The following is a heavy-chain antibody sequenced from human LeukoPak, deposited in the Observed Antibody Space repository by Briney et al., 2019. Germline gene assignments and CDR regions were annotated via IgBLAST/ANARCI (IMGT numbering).Heavy chain of an antibody. CDR1: GSTVTGYN. V-gene: IGHV1-2*02. CDR3: ARDNVYIVGSCYYYYMDV. J-gene: IGHJ6*03. Sequence: ASVKASCKASGSTVTGYNMHWVPQTPGQGLEWMGWINPNSGGTNYAQKFQGRVTTTRDTSISTCYMELSRLRSQDTRLYYSARDNVYIVGSCYYYYMDVWGKGTSVTVSS. D-gene: IGHD1-26*01. CDR2: INPNSGGT.